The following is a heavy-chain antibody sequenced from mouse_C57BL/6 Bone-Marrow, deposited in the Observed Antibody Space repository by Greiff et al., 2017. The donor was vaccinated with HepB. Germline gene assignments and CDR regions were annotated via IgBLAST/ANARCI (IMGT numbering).Heavy chain of an antibody. J-gene: IGHJ2*01. D-gene: IGHD1-1*01. CDR3: TRNSITTVVDY. CDR1: GYTFTDYE. CDR2: IDPETGGT. V-gene: IGHV1-15*01. Sequence: VKLQESGAELVRPGASVTLSCKASGYTFTDYEMHWVKQTPVHGLEWIGAIDPETGGTAYNQKFKGKAILTADKSSSTAYMELRSLTSEDSAVYYCTRNSITTVVDYWGQGTTLTVSS.